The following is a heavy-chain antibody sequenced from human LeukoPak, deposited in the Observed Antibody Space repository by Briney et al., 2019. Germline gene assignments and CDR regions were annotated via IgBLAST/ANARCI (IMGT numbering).Heavy chain of an antibody. D-gene: IGHD3-10*01. Sequence: SETLSLTCTVSGGSISTSHYWIWIRQPPGKGLEWIGSIFHRGSTYYNSSLKSRITLSVDTSKNQFSLKLSSVTAADTAVYYCARAVYGSGSSPHGHWGQGTLVTVSS. CDR1: GGSISTSHY. J-gene: IGHJ4*02. V-gene: IGHV4-39*01. CDR3: ARAVYGSGSSPHGH. CDR2: IFHRGST.